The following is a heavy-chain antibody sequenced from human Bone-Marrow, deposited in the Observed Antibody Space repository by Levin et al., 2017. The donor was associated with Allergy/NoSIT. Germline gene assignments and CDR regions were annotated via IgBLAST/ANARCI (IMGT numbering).Heavy chain of an antibody. CDR3: ACIRSGRYYGMNV. J-gene: IGHJ6*02. D-gene: IGHD3-10*01. CDR2: ISYSGST. V-gene: IGHV4-59*01. Sequence: GSLRLSCTVSGTSITNFYWNWIRQSPGRGLEWIGYISYSGSTDYNPSLKSRVTISEDTSKNQFSLKLTSVTAADTAIYYCACIRSGRYYGMNVWGQGTTVTVSS. CDR1: GTSITNFY.